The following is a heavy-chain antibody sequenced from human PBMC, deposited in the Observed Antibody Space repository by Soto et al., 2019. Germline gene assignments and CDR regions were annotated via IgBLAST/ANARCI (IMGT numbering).Heavy chain of an antibody. CDR1: GFTFDDYA. CDR2: ISWNSGSI. V-gene: IGHV3-9*01. Sequence: VQLVESGGGLVQPGRSLRLSCAASGFTFDDYAMHWVRQAPGKGLEWVSGISWNSGSIGYADSVKGRFTISRDNAKNSLYLQMNSLRAEDTALYYCAKDGSGQLEYYFDYWGQGTLVTVSS. D-gene: IGHD6-13*01. J-gene: IGHJ4*02. CDR3: AKDGSGQLEYYFDY.